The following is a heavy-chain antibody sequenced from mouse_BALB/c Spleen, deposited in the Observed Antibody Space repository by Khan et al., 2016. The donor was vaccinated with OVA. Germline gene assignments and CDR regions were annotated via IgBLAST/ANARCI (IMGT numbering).Heavy chain of an antibody. CDR1: GYTFTDFT. CDR3: TRGGGGNRFAY. Sequence: VKLLESGAELVRPGVSVKISCKGSGYTFTDFTMHWVKQSHAKSLEWIGVISTYYGDVTYNQKFKGKATMTVDKSSSTAYMELARLTSEDSAIVCCTRGGGGNRFAYWGQGTLVTVSA. V-gene: IGHV1S137*01. J-gene: IGHJ3*01. CDR2: ISTYYGDV.